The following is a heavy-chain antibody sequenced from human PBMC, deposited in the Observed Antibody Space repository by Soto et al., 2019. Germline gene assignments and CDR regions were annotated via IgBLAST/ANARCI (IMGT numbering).Heavy chain of an antibody. V-gene: IGHV3-21*01. CDR2: ISSSSSYI. CDR3: ARSQRRSSIAAPMDY. CDR1: GFTFSSYS. Sequence: GGSLRLSCAASGFTFSSYSMNWVRQAPGKGLEWVSSISSSSSYIYYADSVKGRFTISRDNAKNSLYLQMNSLRAEDTAVYYCARSQRRSSIAAPMDYWGQGTLVTVSS. D-gene: IGHD6-6*01. J-gene: IGHJ4*02.